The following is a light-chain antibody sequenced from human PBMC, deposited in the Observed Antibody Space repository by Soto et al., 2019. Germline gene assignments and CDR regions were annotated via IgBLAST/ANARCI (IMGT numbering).Light chain of an antibody. CDR2: GAS. J-gene: IGKJ3*01. Sequence: DIQMTQSPSSLSASGGARISLTCQARQAFRTSGSWFKQKPVRAPQHLIYGASNLETGVPSRFSGSGSGTDFTFTSSSLQPEDIGTYYCLQYDNLPPFTCGPGTKVDI. CDR3: LQYDNLPPFT. CDR1: QAFRTS. V-gene: IGKV1-33*01.